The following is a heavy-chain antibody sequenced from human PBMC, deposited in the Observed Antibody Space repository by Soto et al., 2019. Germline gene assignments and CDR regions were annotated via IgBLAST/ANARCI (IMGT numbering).Heavy chain of an antibody. CDR1: GGTFSSYT. CDR2: IIPILGIA. Sequence: QVQLVQSGAEVKKPGSSVKVSCKASGGTFSSYTISWVRQAPGQGLEWMGRIIPILGIANYAQKFQGRVTITADKSTSTAYMELSSLRSEDMAVYYCARDPDDYGDYAYFDYWGQGTLVTVSS. V-gene: IGHV1-69*08. D-gene: IGHD4-17*01. CDR3: ARDPDDYGDYAYFDY. J-gene: IGHJ4*02.